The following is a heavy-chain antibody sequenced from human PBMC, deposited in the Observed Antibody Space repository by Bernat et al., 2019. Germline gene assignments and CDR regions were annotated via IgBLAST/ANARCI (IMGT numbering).Heavy chain of an antibody. CDR2: ISDNGGST. Sequence: EVQLLESGGGLVQPGGSLRLSCAASGFSFSSYAMSWVRQAPGKGLEWVSTISDNGGSTYLADSVRGRFPISRDSFAQNTLYLQMNSLRVEDTAVYYCARGLWVSGWLDPWGQGTLVTVSS. D-gene: IGHD3-16*01. CDR3: ARGLWVSGWLDP. CDR1: GFSFSSYA. J-gene: IGHJ5*02. V-gene: IGHV3-23*01.